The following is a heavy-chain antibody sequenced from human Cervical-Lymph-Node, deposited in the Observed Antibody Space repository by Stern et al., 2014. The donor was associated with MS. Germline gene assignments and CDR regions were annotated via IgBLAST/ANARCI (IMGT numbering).Heavy chain of an antibody. V-gene: IGHV3-23*04. CDR1: GFSFSSYA. D-gene: IGHD3-22*01. J-gene: IGHJ6*02. CDR3: AKHLAESSGYYVVYYYGMDV. CDR2: ISGSGGST. Sequence: EVHLVESGGGLVQPGGALRLSCVASGFSFSSYAMTWVRQAPGKGLEWVSGISGSGGSTYYAHSVKGRFTISRDNSKNTLYLQMNSLSAEDTAIYYCAKHLAESSGYYVVYYYGMDVWGQGTTVTVSS.